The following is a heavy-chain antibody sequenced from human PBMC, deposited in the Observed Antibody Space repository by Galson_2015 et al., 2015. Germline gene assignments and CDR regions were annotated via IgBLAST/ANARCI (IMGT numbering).Heavy chain of an antibody. V-gene: IGHV3-21*01. D-gene: IGHD1-1*01. Sequence: SLRLSCAASGFTFSSYTMHWVRQAPGKGLQWVSSICGRSTSIYYSDSVKGRFTISRDNAKNSLYLQMNSLRGDDTAVYYCTIQLLCVSGSPDSWGQGTLVALSS. CDR2: ICGRSTSI. CDR1: GFTFSSYT. CDR3: TIQLLCVSGSPDS. J-gene: IGHJ4*02.